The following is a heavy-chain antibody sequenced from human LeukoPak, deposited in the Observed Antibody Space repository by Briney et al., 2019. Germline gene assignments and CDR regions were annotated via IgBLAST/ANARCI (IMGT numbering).Heavy chain of an antibody. J-gene: IGHJ4*02. Sequence: GGSLRLSCAASGFTVSSSYMSWVRQAPGKGLEWVSVIYSGGSTYYADSVKGRFTISRDNSKNTLYLQMNSLRAEDTAVYYCARDRRGIAAAGTHFDYWGQGTLVTVSS. D-gene: IGHD6-13*01. V-gene: IGHV3-53*01. CDR1: GFTVSSSY. CDR3: ARDRRGIAAAGTHFDY. CDR2: IYSGGST.